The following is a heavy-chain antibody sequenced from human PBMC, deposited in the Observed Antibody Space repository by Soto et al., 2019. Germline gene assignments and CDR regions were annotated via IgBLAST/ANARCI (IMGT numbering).Heavy chain of an antibody. J-gene: IGHJ6*02. D-gene: IGHD3-10*01. Sequence: ASVKVSCKTSGDNFKKNVFTWVRQAPGQGLEWMGGNIPALGKTHYIEKVQGRVTITVDDATRTVYMEVPDLTSEDTAIYYCARGSFRPSAMDVWGQGTTVTVSS. CDR3: ARGSFRPSAMDV. V-gene: IGHV1-69*01. CDR1: GDNFKKNV. CDR2: NIPALGKT.